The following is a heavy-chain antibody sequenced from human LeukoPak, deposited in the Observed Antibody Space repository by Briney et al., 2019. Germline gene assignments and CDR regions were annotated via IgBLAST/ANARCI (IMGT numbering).Heavy chain of an antibody. V-gene: IGHV3-74*01. CDR2: IASDGSST. CDR3: ATGEGGFDY. J-gene: IGHJ4*02. CDR1: GFTFSSYW. D-gene: IGHD1-26*01. Sequence: PGGSLRLSCAASGFTFSSYWMNWVRQAPGKGLVWVSRIASDGSSTTYADSVKGRFTISRDNAKNSLYLQMNSLRAEDTAMYYCATGEGGFDYWGQGTLVTVSS.